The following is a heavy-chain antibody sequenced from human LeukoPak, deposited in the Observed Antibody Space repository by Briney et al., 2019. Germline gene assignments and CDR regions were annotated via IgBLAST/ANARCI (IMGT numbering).Heavy chain of an antibody. CDR2: INPDGSAE. J-gene: IGHJ4*02. Sequence: GGSLRLSCAASGFSISNYWMNWVRQGPGKGLEWVASINPDGSAERYVDSVKGRFTISRDNAKNSMYLQMNSLSAEDTALFYCARLFGGVTTFDYWGQGTLVTVSS. CDR1: GFSISNYW. CDR3: ARLFGGVTTFDY. D-gene: IGHD4-17*01. V-gene: IGHV3-7*01.